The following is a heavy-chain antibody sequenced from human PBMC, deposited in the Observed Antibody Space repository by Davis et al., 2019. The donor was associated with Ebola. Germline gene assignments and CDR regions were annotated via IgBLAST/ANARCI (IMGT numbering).Heavy chain of an antibody. V-gene: IGHV1-18*01. Sequence: ASVKVSCKASGYTFISYGISWVRQAPGQGLEWMGWISANNGNTNYAQKFQGRVTLTADTSTSTAYMELRSLRSDDTAIYYCARDSYLELVPQLQHFVYFQHWGQGTLVTVSS. CDR2: ISANNGNT. D-gene: IGHD2-2*01. CDR3: ARDSYLELVPQLQHFVYFQH. J-gene: IGHJ1*01. CDR1: GYTFISYG.